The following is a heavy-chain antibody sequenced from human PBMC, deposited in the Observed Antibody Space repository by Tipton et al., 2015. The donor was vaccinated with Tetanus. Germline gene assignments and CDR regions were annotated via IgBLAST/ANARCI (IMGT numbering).Heavy chain of an antibody. CDR1: GYSFTSHW. CDR3: ARMYSTSSPFDH. D-gene: IGHD6-6*01. CDR2: IFPDDSDT. Sequence: QLVQSEGEVKKPGESLKISCKASGYSFTSHWIGWVRQMPGKGLEWMGMIFPDDSDTRYSPSFQGHVTFSVDKSTSTVYLQWSSLKASDTAMYFCARMYSTSSPFDHWGQGTLVAVSS. V-gene: IGHV5-51*01. J-gene: IGHJ4*02.